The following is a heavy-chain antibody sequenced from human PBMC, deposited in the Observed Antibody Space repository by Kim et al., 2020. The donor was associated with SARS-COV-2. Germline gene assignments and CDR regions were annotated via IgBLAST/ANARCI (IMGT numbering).Heavy chain of an antibody. V-gene: IGHV3-30-3*01. CDR3: AREGPLVGAIAAFDY. CDR1: GFTFSSYA. D-gene: IGHD1-26*01. J-gene: IGHJ4*02. CDR2: ISYDGSNK. Sequence: GGSLRLSCAASGFTFSSYAMHWVRQAPGKGLEWVAVISYDGSNKYYADSVKGRFTISRDNSKNTLYLQMNSLRAEDTAVYYCAREGPLVGAIAAFDYWGQGTLVTVSS.